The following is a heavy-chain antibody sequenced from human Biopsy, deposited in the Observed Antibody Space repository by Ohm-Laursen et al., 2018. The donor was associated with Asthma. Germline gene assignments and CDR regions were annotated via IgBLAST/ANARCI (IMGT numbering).Heavy chain of an antibody. D-gene: IGHD3-16*01. CDR2: INTNTGKP. CDR3: ARFVQSSGGF. J-gene: IGHJ4*02. CDR1: GYNFSTYA. V-gene: IGHV7-4-1*02. Sequence: ASVTVSCTASGYNFSTYAMNWARQAPGQGLEWMGWINTNTGKPTYAQGFTGRFLSSLETSASTAYLHINGLKTADTAIYYCARFVQSSGGFWGQGTLVTVSS.